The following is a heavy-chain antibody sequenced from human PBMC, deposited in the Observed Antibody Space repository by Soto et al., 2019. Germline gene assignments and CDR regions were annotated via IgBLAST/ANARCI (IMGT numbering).Heavy chain of an antibody. CDR3: ARGRIAAPGNSDFDS. Sequence: SETLSLTCAVSGGSISSGGYSWSWIRQPPGKGLEWIGYIYHSGSTYYNPSLKSRVTISVDTSKKQFSLNLNSVTAADTAVYYCARGRIAAPGNSDFDSWGQGALVTVSS. D-gene: IGHD6-13*01. CDR2: IYHSGST. V-gene: IGHV4-30-2*01. J-gene: IGHJ4*02. CDR1: GGSISSGGYS.